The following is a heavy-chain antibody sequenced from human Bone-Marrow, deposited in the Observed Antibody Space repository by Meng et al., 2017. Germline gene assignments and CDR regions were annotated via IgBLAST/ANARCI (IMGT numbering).Heavy chain of an antibody. V-gene: IGHV1-2*06. CDR2: IHPNSGGT. CDR3: ARGGVPNLDNCFDP. Sequence: ASVKVSCKASGDIFTGHYIHWVRQAPGQGLEWMGRIHPNSGGTNCAQNLQGRVTMTRDTSSSTAYMELSSLRSDDTAVYYCARGGVPNLDNCFDPWGQGTLVTVSS. J-gene: IGHJ5*02. CDR1: GDIFTGHY. D-gene: IGHD1-14*01.